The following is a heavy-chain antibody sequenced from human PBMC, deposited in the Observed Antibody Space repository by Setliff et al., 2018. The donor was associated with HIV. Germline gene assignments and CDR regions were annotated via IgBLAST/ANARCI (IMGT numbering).Heavy chain of an antibody. CDR2: IYYTGST. J-gene: IGHJ6*03. Sequence: SETLSLTCTVSGASISSSSHHWAWIRQPPGKGLEYIGNIYYTGSTHHNPSLESRVATSVATSKNQFSLKLSSVTAADKAVYYCARIVRWELVATSTFFYYYMDVWGKGTTVTVSS. CDR3: ARIVRWELVATSTFFYYYMDV. CDR1: GASISSSSHH. V-gene: IGHV4-39*01. D-gene: IGHD1-26*01.